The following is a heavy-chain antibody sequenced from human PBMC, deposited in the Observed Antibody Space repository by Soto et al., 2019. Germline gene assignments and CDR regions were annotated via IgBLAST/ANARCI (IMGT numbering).Heavy chain of an antibody. J-gene: IGHJ4*02. D-gene: IGHD6-19*01. CDR1: GGSINSANYY. Sequence: QLQLQESGPGLVKPSETLSLTCTVSGGSINSANYYWGWIRQPPGKGLEWIGNVYYRGTTYYNPSLKGLVTISVDTSKNQFSLKLSSVTAADSAVFFCVRHQRYSSGWYIDYWGQGTPVTASS. V-gene: IGHV4-39*01. CDR2: VYYRGTT. CDR3: VRHQRYSSGWYIDY.